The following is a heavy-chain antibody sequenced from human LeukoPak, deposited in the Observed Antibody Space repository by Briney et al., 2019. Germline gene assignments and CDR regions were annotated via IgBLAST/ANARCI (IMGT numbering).Heavy chain of an antibody. J-gene: IGHJ5*02. CDR2: IDPNSGDT. V-gene: IGHV1-2*06. CDR1: GYTFTAYY. CDR3: GRGIQSFDP. Sequence: ASVKVSCRASGYTFTAYYIHWVRQAPGQGLEWMGRIDPNSGDTKYAQKFQDRVTMTRDTSMNTAYMEISSLRYDDTAVYYCGRGIQSFDPWGQGTLVTVSS.